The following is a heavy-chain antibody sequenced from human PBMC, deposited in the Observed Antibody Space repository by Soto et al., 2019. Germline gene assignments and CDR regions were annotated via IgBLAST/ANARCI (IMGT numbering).Heavy chain of an antibody. V-gene: IGHV4-39*01. CDR1: GDSISSRSYY. CDR2: IYYSGST. CDR3: ARPRTLVVNPGFFDV. J-gene: IGHJ4*03. Sequence: SETLSITCTVTGDSISSRSYYWGWIRQPPGKGLEWIGSIYYSGSTYNNPSLRSRVSMSIETSKDQFSLKLKSGTGADKALYFFARPRTLVVNPGFFDVWGPGSLVTVSS. D-gene: IGHD3-10*01.